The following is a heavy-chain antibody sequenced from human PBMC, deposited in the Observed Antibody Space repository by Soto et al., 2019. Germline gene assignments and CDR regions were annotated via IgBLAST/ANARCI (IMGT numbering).Heavy chain of an antibody. J-gene: IGHJ6*02. CDR3: ARSPYSLEADGQHYYYGMDL. Sequence: ASVKVSCKPSGFSISGFYVHWVRQAPGQGLEWMGWIKPNTDDTGYAQKFQGRVTLTWDTSSSAGYLDLSRLRSDDKAVYYCARSPYSLEADGQHYYYGMDLGCRGPTVTVPS. V-gene: IGHV1-2*02. CDR2: IKPNTDDT. CDR1: GFSISGFY. D-gene: IGHD2-15*01.